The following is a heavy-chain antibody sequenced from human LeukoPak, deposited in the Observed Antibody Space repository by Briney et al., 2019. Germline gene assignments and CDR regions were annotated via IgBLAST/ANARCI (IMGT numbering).Heavy chain of an antibody. J-gene: IGHJ4*02. CDR3: ARDRDCGDGGCYPHFDY. D-gene: IGHD2-15*01. CDR2: IRQDGSDK. V-gene: IGHV3-7*01. CDR1: GFTFSSNW. Sequence: GGSLRLSCAASGFTFSSNWMSWVRQAPGKGLEWVANIRQDGSDKYYMDSVKGRFTISRGNAKKSLSLQMNSLRAEDTAVYYCARDRDCGDGGCYPHFDYWGQGVLVTVSS.